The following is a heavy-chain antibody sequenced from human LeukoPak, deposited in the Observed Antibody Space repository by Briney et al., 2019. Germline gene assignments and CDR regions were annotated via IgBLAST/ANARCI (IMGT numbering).Heavy chain of an antibody. J-gene: IGHJ4*02. Sequence: PGGSLRLSCAASGFTFRSYSMNWVRQAPGKGLEWVSYISGTSSLIYYAGSVKGRFTISRDNAKNSLYLQMNSLRDEDTAVYYCVRGQFFSFDYWGQGTLVTVSS. CDR3: VRGQFFSFDY. V-gene: IGHV3-48*02. CDR1: GFTFRSYS. CDR2: ISGTSSLI. D-gene: IGHD3-3*01.